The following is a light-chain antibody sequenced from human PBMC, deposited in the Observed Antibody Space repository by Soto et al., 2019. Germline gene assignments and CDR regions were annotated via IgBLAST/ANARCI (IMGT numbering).Light chain of an antibody. CDR1: QSVSSSY. Sequence: EIVLTQSPGTLSLSPGERATLSCRASQSVSSSYLAWYQQKPGQAPRLLIYGASSGATGIPDRFSGSGSGTDFTLTISRLEPEDCAVYYCQQYGSSPPWTFGQGTKVEIK. V-gene: IGKV3-20*01. CDR2: GAS. J-gene: IGKJ1*01. CDR3: QQYGSSPPWT.